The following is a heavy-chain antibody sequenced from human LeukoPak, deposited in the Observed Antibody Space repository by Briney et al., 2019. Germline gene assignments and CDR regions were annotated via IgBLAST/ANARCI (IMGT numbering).Heavy chain of an antibody. V-gene: IGHV3-23*01. CDR2: ISGSGGST. Sequence: QAGGSLRLSCAASGFTFSSYAMSWVRQAPGKGLEWVSAISGSGGSTYYADSVKGRFTISRDNSKNTLYLQMNSLRAEDTAVYYCAKDGRRDFGVVIIQIPNAFDIWGQGTMVTVSS. J-gene: IGHJ3*02. CDR1: GFTFSSYA. CDR3: AKDGRRDFGVVIIQIPNAFDI. D-gene: IGHD3-3*01.